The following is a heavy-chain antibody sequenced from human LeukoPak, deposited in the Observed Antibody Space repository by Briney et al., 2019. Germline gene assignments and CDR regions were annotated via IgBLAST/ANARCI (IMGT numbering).Heavy chain of an antibody. CDR3: ARHKPIRGGDAFDF. CDR2: IYYSGST. V-gene: IGHV4-30-4*08. D-gene: IGHD3-16*01. CDR1: GGSISSGDYY. Sequence: SETLSLTCTVSGGSISSGDYYWSWIRQPPGKGLEWIGYIYYSGSTYYNPSLKSRVTISVDTSKNQFSLKLSSVTAADTAVYYCARHKPIRGGDAFDFWGQGTMVTVSS. J-gene: IGHJ3*01.